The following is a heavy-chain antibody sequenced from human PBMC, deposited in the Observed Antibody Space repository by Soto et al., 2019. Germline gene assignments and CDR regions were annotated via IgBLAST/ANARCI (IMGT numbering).Heavy chain of an antibody. V-gene: IGHV1-46*01. J-gene: IGHJ4*02. CDR3: ARALTEFDY. Sequence: QVRLLQSGTEVKQPGASLRVSCKASGYTFSSYYIHWVRQAPGQGLEWMGIINPRGGDTSYAQRFQGRVIMTRDTSTSTVYMELSSLTSDDTAMYYCARALTEFDYWGPGTLVTVSS. D-gene: IGHD7-27*01. CDR1: GYTFSSYY. CDR2: INPRGGDT.